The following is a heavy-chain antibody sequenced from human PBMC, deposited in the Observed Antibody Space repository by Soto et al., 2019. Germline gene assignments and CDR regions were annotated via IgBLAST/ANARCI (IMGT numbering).Heavy chain of an antibody. CDR2: ISSSSSTI. Sequence: EVQLVESGGGLVQPGGSLRLSCAASGFTFSSYSMNWVRQAPGKGLEWVSYISSSSSTIYYADSVKGRFTISRDNAKNSLXLQMXSLRAXDTAVYYCARKLXRRGGWFDPWGQGTLVTVSS. J-gene: IGHJ5*02. CDR3: ARKLXRRGGWFDP. CDR1: GFTFSSYS. V-gene: IGHV3-48*01. D-gene: IGHD1-1*01.